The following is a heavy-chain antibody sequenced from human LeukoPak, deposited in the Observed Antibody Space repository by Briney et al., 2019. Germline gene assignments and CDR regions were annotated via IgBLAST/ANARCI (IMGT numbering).Heavy chain of an antibody. CDR3: ARDSTYYYGSGSFGPHYFDY. V-gene: IGHV3-30*01. J-gene: IGHJ4*02. D-gene: IGHD3-10*01. CDR2: ISYDGGNT. CDR1: GFAFSSYA. Sequence: GRSLRLSCAASGFAFSSYAMHWVRQAPGKGLEWVAVISYDGGNTYYADSVKGRFTISRDNSKNTLYLQLNSLRAEDTAVYYCARDSTYYYGSGSFGPHYFDYWGQGTLVTVSS.